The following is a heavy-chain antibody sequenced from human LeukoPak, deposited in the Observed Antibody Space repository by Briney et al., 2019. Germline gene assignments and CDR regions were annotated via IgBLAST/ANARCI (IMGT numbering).Heavy chain of an antibody. J-gene: IGHJ5*01. D-gene: IGHD3-9*01. V-gene: IGHV1-18*04. CDR1: GYTLTSYR. CDR3: ARDYLYDFLTGYSSDS. CDR2: ISVYNVNT. Sequence: GASVKVSCKASGYTLTSYRISWGRQAPGQGLECMGWISVYNVNTNYAQKLQGRVTITTDTSTSTAYMEMRTLRSAETAVYYCARDYLYDFLTGYSSDSWG.